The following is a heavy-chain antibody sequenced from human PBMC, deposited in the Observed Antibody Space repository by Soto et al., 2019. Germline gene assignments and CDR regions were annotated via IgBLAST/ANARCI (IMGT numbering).Heavy chain of an antibody. CDR2: IYPGDSDT. CDR1: GYSFTSYW. CDR3: ARQYSGYDFFIDAFDI. Sequence: GESLKISCKGSGYSFTSYWIGWVRQMPGKGLEWMGIIYPGDSDTRYSPSFQGQVTISADKSISTAYLQWSSLKASDTAIYYCARQYSGYDFFIDAFDIWGQGTMDTVSS. D-gene: IGHD5-12*01. J-gene: IGHJ3*02. V-gene: IGHV5-51*01.